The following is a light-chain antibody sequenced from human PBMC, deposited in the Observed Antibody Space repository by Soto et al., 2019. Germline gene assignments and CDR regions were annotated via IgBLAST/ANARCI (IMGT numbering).Light chain of an antibody. Sequence: QAVVTQPPSASGTPGQRVTISCSGSSSNIGSNTVNWYQQLPGTAPKLLIYSYNQRPSGVPDRFSGSKSVTSASLAISGLQSEDEADYYCAAWDDSLNGDVFGTGTKLTVL. CDR2: SYN. V-gene: IGLV1-44*01. CDR1: SSNIGSNT. J-gene: IGLJ1*01. CDR3: AAWDDSLNGDV.